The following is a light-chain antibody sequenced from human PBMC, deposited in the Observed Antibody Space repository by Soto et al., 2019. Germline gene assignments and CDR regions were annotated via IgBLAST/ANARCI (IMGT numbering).Light chain of an antibody. V-gene: IGKV3-20*01. CDR2: GAS. Sequence: EIVLTQSPGTLSLSPGGRATLSCRTSQIISSIYLAWYQQKPGQAPRLLIYGASSRATGIPDRFSGGGSGKDFTLYISRLEPEDSAVYFCQQYDGPPWTFGRGTRLEI. J-gene: IGKJ1*01. CDR3: QQYDGPPWT. CDR1: QIISSIY.